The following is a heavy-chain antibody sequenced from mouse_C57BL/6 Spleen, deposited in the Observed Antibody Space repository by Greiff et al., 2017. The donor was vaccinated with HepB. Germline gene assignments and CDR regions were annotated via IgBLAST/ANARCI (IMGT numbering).Heavy chain of an antibody. V-gene: IGHV14-3*01. CDR3: DRAGYYGSSPYYYAMYY. D-gene: IGHD1-1*01. CDR1: GFNIKNTY. CDR2: IDPANGNT. Sequence: EVQLQQSVAELVRPGASVKLSCTASGFNIKNTYMHWVKQRPEQGLEWIGRIDPANGNTKYAPKFQGKATITADTSSNTAYLQLSSLTSEDTAIYYCDRAGYYGSSPYYYAMYYWGQGTSVTVAS. J-gene: IGHJ4*01.